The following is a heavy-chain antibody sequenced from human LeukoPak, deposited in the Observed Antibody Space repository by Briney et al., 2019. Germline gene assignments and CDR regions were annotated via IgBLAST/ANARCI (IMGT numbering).Heavy chain of an antibody. CDR3: AREGGGAMGS. CDR1: GFTFSSYA. D-gene: IGHD3-10*01. Sequence: GGSLRLSCAASGFTFSSYAMSWVRQAPGKGLEWVSAISGSGGSTYYADSVKGRFTISRDNAKNSLYLQMNSLRAEDTAVYYCAREGGGAMGSWGQGTMVTVSS. V-gene: IGHV3-23*01. CDR2: ISGSGGST. J-gene: IGHJ3*01.